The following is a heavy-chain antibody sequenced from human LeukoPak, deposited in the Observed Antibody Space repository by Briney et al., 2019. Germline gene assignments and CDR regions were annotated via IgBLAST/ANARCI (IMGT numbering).Heavy chain of an antibody. D-gene: IGHD1-7*01. CDR2: ISGTARSA. Sequence: PGGFLSLSRAASGFTFSDYALGWVRQAPGKGLEWVSGISGTARSAYYTDSVKGRFTVSRENSKKTLYLQMSSLRAEDTAVYYCVKDVLRLNYAYFYLWGRGTLVTVSS. CDR1: GFTFSDYA. CDR3: VKDVLRLNYAYFYL. J-gene: IGHJ2*01. V-gene: IGHV3-23*01.